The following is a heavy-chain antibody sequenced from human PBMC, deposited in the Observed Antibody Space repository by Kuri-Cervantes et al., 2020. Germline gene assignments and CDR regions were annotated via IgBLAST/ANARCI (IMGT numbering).Heavy chain of an antibody. V-gene: IGHV4-34*01. CDR3: ARDYVWGSYRLIDY. CDR2: INHSGST. J-gene: IGHJ4*02. D-gene: IGHD3-16*02. CDR1: GGPFSGYY. Sequence: SETLSLTCAVYGGPFSGYYWSWIRQPPGKGLEWIGEINHSGSTNYNPSLKSRVTISVDKSKNQFSLKLSSVTAADTAVYYCARDYVWGSYRLIDYWGQGTLVTVSS.